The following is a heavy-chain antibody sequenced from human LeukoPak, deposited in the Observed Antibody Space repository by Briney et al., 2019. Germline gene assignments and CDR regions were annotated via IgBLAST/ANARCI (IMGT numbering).Heavy chain of an antibody. Sequence: GSLRLSCAASGFTFSSYSMNWVRQAPGKGLEWVSSISSSSSYIYYADSVKGRFTISRDNAKNSLYLQMNSLRAEDTAVYYCATYRTLADAFDIWGQGTMFTVSS. D-gene: IGHD1-14*01. CDR3: ATYRTLADAFDI. V-gene: IGHV3-21*01. J-gene: IGHJ3*02. CDR2: ISSSSSYI. CDR1: GFTFSSYS.